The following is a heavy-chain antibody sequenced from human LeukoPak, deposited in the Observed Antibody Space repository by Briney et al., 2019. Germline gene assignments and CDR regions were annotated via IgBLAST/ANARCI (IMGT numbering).Heavy chain of an antibody. CDR3: ARAAGNYDSSGYFDY. V-gene: IGHV3-53*01. CDR1: GFTVSSNY. Sequence: PGGSLRLSCAASGFTVSSNYMSWVRQAPGKGLEWVSVIYSGGSTYYADSVKGRFTISRDNSKNTLYLQMNSLRAEDTAVYYCARAAGNYDSSGYFDYWGQGTLVTVSS. D-gene: IGHD3-22*01. J-gene: IGHJ4*02. CDR2: IYSGGST.